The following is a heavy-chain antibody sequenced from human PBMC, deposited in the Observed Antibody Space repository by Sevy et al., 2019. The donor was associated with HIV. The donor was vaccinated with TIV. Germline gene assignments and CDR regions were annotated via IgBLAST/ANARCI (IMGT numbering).Heavy chain of an antibody. V-gene: IGHV4-59*08. CDR2: IYYNGHI. J-gene: IGHJ5*02. CDR1: GGSITSLY. Sequence: SETLSLTCTVSGGSITSLYWNWIRQPPGKGLEWIANIYYNGHINYNPSLKGRVTLSLDTSKNQFSLRLSSVTAADTAMYYCARANARGRGSSWGQGTLVTVSS. CDR3: ARANARGRGSS.